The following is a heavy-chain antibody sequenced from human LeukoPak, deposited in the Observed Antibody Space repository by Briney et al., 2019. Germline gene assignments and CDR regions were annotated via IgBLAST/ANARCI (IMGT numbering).Heavy chain of an antibody. CDR3: ARLYGNYQNYFDY. CDR1: GGSISNYY. CDR2: IYYTGST. Sequence: SETLSLTCTVSGGSISNYYWNWIRQPPGKGLEWLGYIYYTGSTNYNPSLKSRVTMSVDTSKNQFSLNLRSVTAADTAVYYCARLYGNYQNYFDYWGQGTLVTVSS. J-gene: IGHJ4*02. V-gene: IGHV4-59*12. D-gene: IGHD1-7*01.